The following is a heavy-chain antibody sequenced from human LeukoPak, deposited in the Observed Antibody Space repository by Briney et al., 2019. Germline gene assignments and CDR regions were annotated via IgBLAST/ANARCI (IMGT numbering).Heavy chain of an antibody. J-gene: IGHJ4*02. Sequence: ASVTVSCTASGGTFSIYAISWVRQAPGQGLEWMGGIIPIFGTANYAQKFQGRVTITADESTSTAYMELSSLRSEDTAVYYCARDSPFVYYYGSGSYYNLYFDYWGQGTLVTVSS. CDR1: GGTFSIYA. V-gene: IGHV1-69*13. CDR3: ARDSPFVYYYGSGSYYNLYFDY. D-gene: IGHD3-10*01. CDR2: IIPIFGTA.